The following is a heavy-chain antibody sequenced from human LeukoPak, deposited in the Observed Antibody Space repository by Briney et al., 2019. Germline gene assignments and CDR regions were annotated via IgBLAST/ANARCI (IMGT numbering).Heavy chain of an antibody. J-gene: IGHJ3*02. V-gene: IGHV3-30*18. CDR2: ISYDGSNK. CDR3: AKDSGIAVAGTLRAFDI. Sequence: GASLRLSCAASGFTFSSYGMHWVRQAPGKGLEWVAVISYDGSNKYFADSVKGRFTISRDNSKNTLYLQMNSLRAEDTAVYYCAKDSGIAVAGTLRAFDIWGQGTMVTVSS. D-gene: IGHD6-19*01. CDR1: GFTFSSYG.